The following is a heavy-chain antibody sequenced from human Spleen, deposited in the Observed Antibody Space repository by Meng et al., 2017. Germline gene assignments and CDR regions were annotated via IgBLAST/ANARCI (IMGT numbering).Heavy chain of an antibody. CDR1: GFTFSSYA. V-gene: IGHV3-33*08. J-gene: IGHJ3*01. CDR3: ARASVGATLHACDL. D-gene: IGHD1-26*01. CDR2: IWSDGSNQ. Sequence: GESLKISCAASGFTFSSYAMSWVRQAPGKGLEWVAVIWSDGSNQYYADSVKGRFTISRDNSKNTLYLQMNSLRAEETVLYYCARASVGATLHACDLWGQGTMVTVSS.